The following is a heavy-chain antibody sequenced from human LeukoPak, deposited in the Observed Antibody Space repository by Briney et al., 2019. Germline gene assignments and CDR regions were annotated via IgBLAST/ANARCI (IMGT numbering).Heavy chain of an antibody. CDR1: GFTFADYS. J-gene: IGHJ6*02. CDR3: ARDTDYDILTGYPQNPYGMDV. V-gene: IGHV3-21*01. D-gene: IGHD3-9*01. CDR2: ISSSSSYI. Sequence: PGGSLRLSCAASGFTFADYSMNWVRQAPGKGLEWVSSISSSSSYIYYADSVKGRFTISRDNAKNSLYLQMNSLRAEDTAVYYCARDTDYDILTGYPQNPYGMDVWGQGTTVTVSS.